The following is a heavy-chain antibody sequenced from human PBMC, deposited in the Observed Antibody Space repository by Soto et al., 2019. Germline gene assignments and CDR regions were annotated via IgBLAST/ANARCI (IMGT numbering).Heavy chain of an antibody. V-gene: IGHV1-8*01. CDR3: ARAKSVVVAATFRRKATQGGMDV. Sequence: EASVKVSCKASGYTFTSYDINWVRQATGQGLEWMGWMNPNSGNTGYAQKFQGRVTMTRNTSISTAYMELSSLRSEDTAVYYCARAKSVVVAATFRRKATQGGMDVWGQGTTVTVSS. CDR1: GYTFTSYD. D-gene: IGHD2-15*01. J-gene: IGHJ6*02. CDR2: MNPNSGNT.